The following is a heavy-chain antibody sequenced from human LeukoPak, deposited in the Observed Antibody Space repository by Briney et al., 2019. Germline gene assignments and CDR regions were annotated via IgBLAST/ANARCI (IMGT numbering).Heavy chain of an antibody. CDR1: GYTFTSYD. J-gene: IGHJ6*03. D-gene: IGHD2-15*01. CDR2: MNPNSGNT. V-gene: IGHV1-8*03. CDR3: ARGGIYRSGYYYYYYMDV. Sequence: ASVKVSCKASGYTFTSYDINWVRQATGQGLEWMGWMNPNSGNTGYAQKFQGRVTITRNTSISTAYMELRSLRSDDTAVYYCARGGIYRSGYYYYYYMDVWGKGTTVTISS.